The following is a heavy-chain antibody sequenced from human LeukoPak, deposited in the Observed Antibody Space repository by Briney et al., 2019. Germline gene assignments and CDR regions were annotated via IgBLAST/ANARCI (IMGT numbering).Heavy chain of an antibody. V-gene: IGHV4-30-2*01. D-gene: IGHD5-24*01. CDR1: GGSISSGGYY. Sequence: SSETLSLTCTVSGGSISSGGYYWSWIRQPPGKGLEWIGYIYHSGSTYYNPSLKSRVTISVDRSKNQFSLKLSSVTAADTAVYYCARGFPLLDAWEKAPLDRDGYNSGFDYWGQGTLVTVSS. CDR2: IYHSGST. CDR3: ARGFPLLDAWEKAPLDRDGYNSGFDY. J-gene: IGHJ4*02.